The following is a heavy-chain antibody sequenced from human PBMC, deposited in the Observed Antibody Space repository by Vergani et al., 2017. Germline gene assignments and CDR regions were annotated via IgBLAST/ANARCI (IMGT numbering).Heavy chain of an antibody. V-gene: IGHV4-61*02. CDR2: IYTSGST. CDR3: ARENYYDFWSGYHTYYYYYMDV. D-gene: IGHD3-3*01. J-gene: IGHJ6*03. CDR1: GGSISRGSYY. Sequence: QVQLQESGPGLVKPSQTLSLTCTVSGGSISRGSYYWSWIRQPAGKGLEWIGRIYTSGSTNYNPSLKSRVTMAVDTSKNQFSLKLSSVTAADTAVYYCARENYYDFWSGYHTYYYYYMDVWGKXP.